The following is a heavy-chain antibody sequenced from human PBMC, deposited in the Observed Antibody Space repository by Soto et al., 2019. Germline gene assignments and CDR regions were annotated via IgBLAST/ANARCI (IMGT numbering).Heavy chain of an antibody. D-gene: IGHD5-18*01. V-gene: IGHV3-7*01. Sequence: GGSLRLSCAASGFTCSSYWMSWVHQAPGKGLEWVANIKQDGSEKYYVDSVKGRFTISRDNAKNSLYLQMNSLRAEDTAVYYCARETDVDTAMAFDYWGQGTLVTVSS. CDR1: GFTCSSYW. J-gene: IGHJ4*02. CDR3: ARETDVDTAMAFDY. CDR2: IKQDGSEK.